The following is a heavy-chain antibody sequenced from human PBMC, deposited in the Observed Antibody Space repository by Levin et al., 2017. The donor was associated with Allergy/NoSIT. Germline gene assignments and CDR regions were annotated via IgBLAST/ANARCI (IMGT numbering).Heavy chain of an antibody. Sequence: NASETLSLTCAVSGGSISSSNCWSWVRQPPGKGLEWIGEITLSGDTKYNPSLKSRVSMSVDKSNNQLSLRLSSVTAADTAVYYCARHGPGWYFDIWGQGTMVTVSS. CDR3: ARHGPGWYFDI. D-gene: IGHD6-19*01. V-gene: IGHV4-4*02. CDR1: GGSISSSNC. CDR2: ITLSGDT. J-gene: IGHJ3*02.